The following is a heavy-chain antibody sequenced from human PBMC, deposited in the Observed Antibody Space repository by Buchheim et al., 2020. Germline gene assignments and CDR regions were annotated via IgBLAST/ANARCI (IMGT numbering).Heavy chain of an antibody. V-gene: IGHV3-74*01. Sequence: EVQLVESGGGLVQPGGSLRLSCAASQFTFNTYWMHWVRHVPGKGMVWVSRISSDGSSISYADSVKGRFTISRDNAKSTLYLQMDGLRAEDTAIYYCARVQLLADDIFDIWGQGT. CDR2: ISSDGSSI. J-gene: IGHJ3*02. CDR1: QFTFNTYW. CDR3: ARVQLLADDIFDI. D-gene: IGHD2-2*01.